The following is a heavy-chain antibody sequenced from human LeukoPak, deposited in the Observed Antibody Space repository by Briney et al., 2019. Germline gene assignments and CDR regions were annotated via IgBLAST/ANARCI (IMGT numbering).Heavy chain of an antibody. CDR1: GFTFSSYE. V-gene: IGHV3-48*03. Sequence: GGSLRLSCIASGFTFSSYEMSWVRQAPGKGLEWVSYISSSSGIFYADSLKGRFTISRDNAKNSLYLQMNSLRAEDTAVYYCARGFSYWGQGTLVTVSS. J-gene: IGHJ4*02. CDR2: ISSSSGI. CDR3: ARGFSY.